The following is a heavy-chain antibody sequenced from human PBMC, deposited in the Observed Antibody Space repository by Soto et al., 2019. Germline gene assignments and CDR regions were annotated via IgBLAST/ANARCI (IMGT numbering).Heavy chain of an antibody. V-gene: IGHV1-69*13. D-gene: IGHD3-22*01. CDR3: ARDPYYYDSSGYYVHYFDY. Sequence: SVKVSCKASGGTFSSYAISWVRQAPGQGLEWMRGIIPIFGTANYAQKFQGRVTITADESTSTAYMELSSLRSEDTAVYYCARDPYYYDSSGYYVHYFDYWGQGTLVTVSS. J-gene: IGHJ4*02. CDR1: GGTFSSYA. CDR2: IIPIFGTA.